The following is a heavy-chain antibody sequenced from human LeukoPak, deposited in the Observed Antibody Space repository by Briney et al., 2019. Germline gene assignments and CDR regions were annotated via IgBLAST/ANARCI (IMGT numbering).Heavy chain of an antibody. CDR2: ISKDEAP. CDR1: GGSISDHY. D-gene: IGHD3-16*01. J-gene: IGHJ5*02. V-gene: IGHV4-59*08. Sequence: PLETLSLTRSVSGGSISDHYWSWIRQPPGKGLEWIAYISKDEAPNYNPSLNSRVTMSLDMSKNQFSLRLTSVAAADTAVYYCARGHYALGLWGQGTLVTVSS. CDR3: ARGHYALGL.